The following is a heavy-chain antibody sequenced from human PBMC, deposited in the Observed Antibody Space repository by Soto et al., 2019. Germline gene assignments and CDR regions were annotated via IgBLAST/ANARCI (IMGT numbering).Heavy chain of an antibody. CDR2: IYWNDDK. CDR1: GFSLSTGGVA. CDR3: AHKLRYLDTLDV. J-gene: IGHJ6*01. Sequence: QITLEESAPTLVRPTQTLTLSCIFSGFSLSTGGVAVGWIRQPPGKALEWLALIYWNDDKLYSPSLKTRLTVTKDSSKNQVVLTMTNLDPGDIAICYRAHKLRYLDTLDVWGRGTTVSVSS. V-gene: IGHV2-5*01. D-gene: IGHD3-9*01.